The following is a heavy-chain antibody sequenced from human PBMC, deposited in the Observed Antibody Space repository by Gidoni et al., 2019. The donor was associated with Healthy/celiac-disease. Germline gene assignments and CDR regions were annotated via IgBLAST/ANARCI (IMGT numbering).Heavy chain of an antibody. CDR3: AKDSDCSGGSCYSPAYYFDY. V-gene: IGHV3-23*01. J-gene: IGHJ4*02. Sequence: LEWVSAISGSGGSTYYADSVKGRFTISRDNSKNTLYLQMNGLRAEDTAVYYCAKDSDCSGGSCYSPAYYFDYWGQGTLVTVSS. D-gene: IGHD2-15*01. CDR2: ISGSGGST.